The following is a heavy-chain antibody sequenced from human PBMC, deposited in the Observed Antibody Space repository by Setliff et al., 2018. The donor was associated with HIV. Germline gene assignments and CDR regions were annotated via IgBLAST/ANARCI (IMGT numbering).Heavy chain of an antibody. CDR3: ARDRTGGWAFES. Sequence: GGSLRLSCAASGFTFSSHNMNWVRQAPGKGLEWVSSISPSGSYIYYADSMKGRFSISRDNAKNSLFLQMNSLTADDTAVYYCARDRTGGWAFESWGQGTLVTVSS. J-gene: IGHJ4*02. CDR2: ISPSGSYI. CDR1: GFTFSSHN. D-gene: IGHD2-8*02. V-gene: IGHV3-21*04.